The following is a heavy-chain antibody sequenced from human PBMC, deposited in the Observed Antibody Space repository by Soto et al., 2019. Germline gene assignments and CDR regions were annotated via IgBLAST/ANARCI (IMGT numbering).Heavy chain of an antibody. CDR1: GYTFTSYA. J-gene: IGHJ6*02. CDR3: APLTMIVVVHPDGMDV. D-gene: IGHD3-22*01. CDR2: INAGNGNT. V-gene: IGHV1-3*01. Sequence: ASVKVSCKASGYTFTSYAMHWVRQAPGQRLEWMGWINAGNGNTKYSQKFQGRVTITRDTSASTAYMELSSLRSEDTAVYYCAPLTMIVVVHPDGMDVWGQGTTVTVSS.